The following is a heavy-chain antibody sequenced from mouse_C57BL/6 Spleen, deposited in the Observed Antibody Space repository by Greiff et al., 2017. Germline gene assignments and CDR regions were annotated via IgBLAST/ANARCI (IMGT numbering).Heavy chain of an antibody. CDR1: GFNIKDDY. CDR3: ARDYYGSSLFDY. V-gene: IGHV14-4*01. Sequence: VQLQQSGAELVRPGASVKLSCTASGFNIKDDYMHWVKQRPEQGLEWIGWIDPENGDTEYASKFQGKATITADTSSNTAYLQLSSLTSEDTAVYYCARDYYGSSLFDYWGQGTTLTVSS. J-gene: IGHJ2*01. CDR2: IDPENGDT. D-gene: IGHD1-1*01.